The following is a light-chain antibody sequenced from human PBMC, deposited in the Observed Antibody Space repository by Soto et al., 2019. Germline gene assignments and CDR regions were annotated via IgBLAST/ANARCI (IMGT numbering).Light chain of an antibody. J-gene: IGLJ1*01. Sequence: QSVLTQPPSVSGAPGQRVTISCTGSSSNIGARYDVHWYKQIPGTAPQLLIYGTSNRPSGVPDRFSGSKSGTSASLAITGLQAEDEADYYCISYTSDDVRYVFGTGTKLTVL. CDR1: SSNIGARYD. V-gene: IGLV1-40*01. CDR2: GTS. CDR3: ISYTSDDVRYV.